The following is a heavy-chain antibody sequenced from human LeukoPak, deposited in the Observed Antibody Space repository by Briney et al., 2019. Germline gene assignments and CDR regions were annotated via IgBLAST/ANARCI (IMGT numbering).Heavy chain of an antibody. CDR1: GFTFSDYY. V-gene: IGHV3-11*01. CDR2: ISSSGSTI. D-gene: IGHD6-19*01. Sequence: GGSLRLSCAASGFTFSDYYMSWLRQAPGKGLEWVSYISSSGSTIYYADSVKGRFTISRDNAKNSLYLQMNSLRAEDTAVYYCARDLSSGWYSYFQHWGQGTLVAVSS. J-gene: IGHJ1*01. CDR3: ARDLSSGWYSYFQH.